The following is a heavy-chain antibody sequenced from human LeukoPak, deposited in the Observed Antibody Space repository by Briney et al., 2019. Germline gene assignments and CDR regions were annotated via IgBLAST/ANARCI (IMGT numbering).Heavy chain of an antibody. J-gene: IGHJ4*02. CDR3: ARGTALLTIFDY. CDR1: GGSISSSDYH. D-gene: IGHD3-9*01. Sequence: SETLSLTCTVSGGSISSSDYHWSWIRQPPGKGLEWIGEINHSGSTNYNPSLKSRVTISVDTSKNQFSLKLSSVTAVDTAVYYCARGTALLTIFDYWGQGTLVTVSS. V-gene: IGHV4-39*07. CDR2: INHSGST.